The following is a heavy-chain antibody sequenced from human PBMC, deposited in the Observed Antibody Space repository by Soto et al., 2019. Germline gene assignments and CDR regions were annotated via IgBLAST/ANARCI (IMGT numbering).Heavy chain of an antibody. CDR2: ISSSSSTI. CDR3: ARAYANIVVVTATNGYFDL. CDR1: GFTFSSYS. D-gene: IGHD2-21*02. J-gene: IGHJ2*01. Sequence: EVQLVESGGGLVQPGGSLRLSCAASGFTFSSYSMNWVRQAPGKGLEWVSYISSSSSTIYYADSVKGRYTISRDNAKNSLYLQMNSLRDEDTAVYYCARAYANIVVVTATNGYFDLWGRGTLVTVSP. V-gene: IGHV3-48*02.